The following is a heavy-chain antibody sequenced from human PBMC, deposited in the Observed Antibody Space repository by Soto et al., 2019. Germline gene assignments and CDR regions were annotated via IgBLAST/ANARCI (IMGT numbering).Heavy chain of an antibody. CDR3: ARDPAADDYVWGSYRPSGGMDV. J-gene: IGHJ6*02. Sequence: ASVNVSCKASGYTFTIYSMHWVLQAPGQRLEWMGWINAGNGNTKYSQKFQGRVTITRDTSASTAYMELSSLRSEDTTVYYCARDPAADDYVWGSYRPSGGMDVWGQGTTVTVSS. CDR1: GYTFTIYS. D-gene: IGHD3-16*02. V-gene: IGHV1-3*01. CDR2: INAGNGNT.